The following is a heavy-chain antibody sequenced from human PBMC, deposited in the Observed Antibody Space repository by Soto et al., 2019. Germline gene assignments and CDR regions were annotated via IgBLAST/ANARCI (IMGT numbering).Heavy chain of an antibody. D-gene: IGHD6-19*01. CDR1: GFPFSNYW. Sequence: GGSLRLSCAASGFPFSNYWMYWVRQPPGKGLVWVSRINGDGTSTSYADSVKGRFTISRNNAKNTLYLQMNSLTAEDTAVYYYARITSGWSKDSWCQGILVTVAS. CDR2: INGDGTST. CDR3: ARITSGWSKDS. V-gene: IGHV3-74*01. J-gene: IGHJ4*02.